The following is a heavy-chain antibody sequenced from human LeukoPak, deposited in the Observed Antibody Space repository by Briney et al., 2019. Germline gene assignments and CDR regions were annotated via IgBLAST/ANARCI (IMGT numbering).Heavy chain of an antibody. CDR3: ARDARSNYYDSSGWFDP. V-gene: IGHV3-48*03. J-gene: IGHJ5*02. CDR2: ISSIGSTI. D-gene: IGHD3-22*01. CDR1: GFTFSSYE. Sequence: GGSLRLSCAASGFTFSSYEMNWVRQAPGKGLEGGSYISSIGSTIYYADSVKGRFTISRDNAKNSLYLPLNSLRAEDTAVYYCARDARSNYYDSSGWFDPWGQGTLVTVSS.